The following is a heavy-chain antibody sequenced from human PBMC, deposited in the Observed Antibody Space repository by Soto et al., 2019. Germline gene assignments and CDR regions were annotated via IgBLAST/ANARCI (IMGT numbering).Heavy chain of an antibody. Sequence: QVQLVQSGAEVKNPGASVKVSCKASGYTFSDYHMHWVRQAPGQGLEWMGWIYPNTGGTSYAQKFQGRVTMTRDTSIRTAYMELSRLRYGDTAVYYCAKEMQRGMDVWGQGTMVTVSS. V-gene: IGHV1-2*02. CDR3: AKEMQRGMDV. CDR2: IYPNTGGT. J-gene: IGHJ6*01. CDR1: GYTFSDYH.